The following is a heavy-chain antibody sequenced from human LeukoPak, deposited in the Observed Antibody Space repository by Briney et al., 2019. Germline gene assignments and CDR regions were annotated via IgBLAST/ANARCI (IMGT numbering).Heavy chain of an antibody. CDR2: IYHSGTT. CDR3: ASLLLQDGDAH. V-gene: IGHV4-4*02. D-gene: IGHD4-17*01. J-gene: IGHJ4*02. CDR1: GGSISSSNW. Sequence: SETLSLTCAVSGGSISSSNWWSWVRQPPGKGLEWIGEIYHSGTTYYSPSLKSRVTVSVDTSKNQFSLGLTSVTAADTAIYYCASLLLQDGDAHWGQGILVTVSS.